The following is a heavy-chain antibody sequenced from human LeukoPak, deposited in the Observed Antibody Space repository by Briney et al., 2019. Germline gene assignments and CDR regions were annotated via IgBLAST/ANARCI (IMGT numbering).Heavy chain of an antibody. CDR1: GYTFTGYY. CDR2: FDPEDGET. J-gene: IGHJ4*02. D-gene: IGHD2-15*01. V-gene: IGHV1-24*01. Sequence: ASVKVSCKASGYTFTGYYMHWVRQAPGKGLEWMGGFDPEDGETIYAQKFQGRVTMTEDTSTDTAYMELSSLRSEDTAVYYCATEVVVATDAISYFDYWGQGTLVTVSS. CDR3: ATEVVVATDAISYFDY.